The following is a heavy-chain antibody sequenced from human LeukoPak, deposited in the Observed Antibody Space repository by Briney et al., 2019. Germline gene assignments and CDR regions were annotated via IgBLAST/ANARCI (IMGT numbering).Heavy chain of an antibody. J-gene: IGHJ6*02. D-gene: IGHD3-10*01. CDR1: GGSISSGDYY. CDR2: IYYSGTT. Sequence: SETLSLTCTVSGGSISSGDYYWSWIRQPPGKGLEWIGYIYYSGTTNHNPSLKSRVTISVDTSKNQFSLRLSSVTTADTAVYYCARVPYGSGSYYYHGMDVWGQGTTVTVSS. V-gene: IGHV4-61*08. CDR3: ARVPYGSGSYYYHGMDV.